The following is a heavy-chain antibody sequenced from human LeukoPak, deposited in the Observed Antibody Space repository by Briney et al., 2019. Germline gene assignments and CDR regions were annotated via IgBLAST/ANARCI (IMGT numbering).Heavy chain of an antibody. CDR2: IYYSGST. J-gene: IGHJ2*01. V-gene: IGHV4-39*01. CDR1: GGSISSSSYY. CDR3: ASEKRITMRPQTWYFDL. Sequence: SETLSLTCTVSGGSISSSSYYWGWIRQPPGKGLEWIGSIYYSGSTYYNPSLKSRVTISVDTSKNQFSLKLSSVTAADTAVYYCASEKRITMRPQTWYFDLWGRGTLVTVSS. D-gene: IGHD3-22*01.